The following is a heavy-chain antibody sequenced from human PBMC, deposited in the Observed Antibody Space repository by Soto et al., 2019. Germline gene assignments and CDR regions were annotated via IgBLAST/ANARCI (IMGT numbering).Heavy chain of an antibody. J-gene: IGHJ5*02. V-gene: IGHV4-59*01. CDR2: IYYSGST. CDR1: GGSISSYY. CDR3: AGEYQLLSGWFDP. Sequence: SETLSLTCTVSGGSISSYYWSWIRQPPGKGLEWIGYIYYSGSTNYNPSLKSRVTISVDTSRNQFSLKLSSVTAADTAVYYCAGEYQLLSGWFDPWGQGTLVTVSS. D-gene: IGHD2-2*01.